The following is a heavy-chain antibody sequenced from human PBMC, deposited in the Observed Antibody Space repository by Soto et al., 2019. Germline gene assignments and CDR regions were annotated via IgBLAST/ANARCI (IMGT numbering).Heavy chain of an antibody. J-gene: IGHJ4*02. Sequence: QVQLVESGGGMVQPGRSLSVSCAVSGFTFSSFALHWVRQAPGKGLQWVEVISSDGSASYYAYSVKGRFTISRDNSKNTVYVQMNGLRPEDTAVYSCARRKGWFEGDFDDWGQGTLVTVSS. CDR1: GFTFSSFA. D-gene: IGHD3-10*01. CDR3: ARRKGWFEGDFDD. CDR2: ISSDGSAS. V-gene: IGHV3-30-3*01.